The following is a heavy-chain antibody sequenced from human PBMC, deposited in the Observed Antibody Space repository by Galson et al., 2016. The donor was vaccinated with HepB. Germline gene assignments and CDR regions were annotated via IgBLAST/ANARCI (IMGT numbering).Heavy chain of an antibody. D-gene: IGHD5-18*01. CDR1: GYTFSSYG. CDR2: INCYSGNR. CDR3: ARGHTPTSTYSYGWDSFDY. Sequence: SVKVSCKASGYTFSSYGITWVRQAPGQGLEWMGWINCYSGNRNFAQNLQGRITMTTDTSTKTAYMKLRSLRSDDTAVYYCARGHTPTSTYSYGWDSFDYWGQGTLVTVSS. V-gene: IGHV1-18*01. J-gene: IGHJ4*02.